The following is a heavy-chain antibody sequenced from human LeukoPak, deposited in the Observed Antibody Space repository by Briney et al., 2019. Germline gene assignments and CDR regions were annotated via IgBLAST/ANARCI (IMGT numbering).Heavy chain of an antibody. J-gene: IGHJ4*02. V-gene: IGHV3-21*01. D-gene: IGHD1-1*01. CDR2: IDPSSYYI. Sequence: GGSLRLSCAASGFTFSSYSMNWVRQAPGKGLEWVSSIDPSSYYIYYGDSVKGRSAISRDNAKNSLYLQINSLRAEDMAVYYCARVSGRLERQSDLDFWGQGTLVTVSS. CDR1: GFTFSSYS. CDR3: ARVSGRLERQSDLDF.